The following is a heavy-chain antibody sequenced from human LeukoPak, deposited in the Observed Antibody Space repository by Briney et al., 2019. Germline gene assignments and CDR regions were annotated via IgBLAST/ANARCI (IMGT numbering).Heavy chain of an antibody. Sequence: PGGSLRLSCAASGFTFSSYSMNWVRQAPGKGLEWVSSISSSSSYIYYAVSVKGRFTISRDNAKNSLYLQMNSLRAEDTAVYYCAREDYIAVAGSIDYWGQGTLVTVSS. J-gene: IGHJ4*02. CDR2: ISSSSSYI. CDR3: AREDYIAVAGSIDY. V-gene: IGHV3-21*01. D-gene: IGHD6-19*01. CDR1: GFTFSSYS.